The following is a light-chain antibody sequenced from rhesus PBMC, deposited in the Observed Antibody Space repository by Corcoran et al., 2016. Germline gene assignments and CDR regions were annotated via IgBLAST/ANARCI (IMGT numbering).Light chain of an antibody. CDR1: QDIAND. Sequence: DIQMTQSPSSLSASVGARVTITCRASQDIANDLAWYQQKLGETPKVLIYKASSLQPGVPSRFSGSGSGSEFTRTISSLQSEDFATYYCQHYYETPITFGPGTKLDVK. CDR3: QHYYETPIT. CDR2: KAS. V-gene: IGKV1-25*01. J-gene: IGKJ3*01.